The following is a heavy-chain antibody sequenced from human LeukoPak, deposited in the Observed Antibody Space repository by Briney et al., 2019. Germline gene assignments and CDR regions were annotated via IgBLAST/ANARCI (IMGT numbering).Heavy chain of an antibody. CDR1: GFTFSRYA. CDR3: AKFQANYYDSSGYGCFDY. V-gene: IGHV3-23*01. CDR2: ISGTGGST. Sequence: GGSLRLSCAASGFTFSRYAMSWVRQAPGKGLEWVSTISGTGGSTYYADSVKGRFTISRDNSKNTMYLQMNSLRAEDTAVYYCAKFQANYYDSSGYGCFDYWGQGTLVTVSS. J-gene: IGHJ4*02. D-gene: IGHD3-22*01.